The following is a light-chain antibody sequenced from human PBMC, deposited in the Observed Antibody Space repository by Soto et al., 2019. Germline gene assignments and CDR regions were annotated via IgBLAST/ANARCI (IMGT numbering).Light chain of an antibody. Sequence: EKVMTQSPATVSVSPGESATLSCRASQSVSSSYLAWYQQKPGQALRLLIYGASTRATGIPARFSGSGSGTEFTLTISSLQSEDLALYYCQQYNNWPWTFGQGTKVDIK. CDR1: QSVSSSY. CDR2: GAS. J-gene: IGKJ1*01. V-gene: IGKV3-15*01. CDR3: QQYNNWPWT.